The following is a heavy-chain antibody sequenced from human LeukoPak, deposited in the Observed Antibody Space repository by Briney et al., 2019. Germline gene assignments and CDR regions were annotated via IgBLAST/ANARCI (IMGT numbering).Heavy chain of an antibody. D-gene: IGHD3-10*01. CDR1: GFTFSNYW. V-gene: IGHV3-7*01. Sequence: PGGSLRLSCAVSGFTFSNYWMSWVRQAPGKGLEGVANIKQDGSEKYYVDSVKGRFTISRDNAKNSMYLQMNSLRAEDTAVYYCARGITHALHGMFYYGSGTYLDYWGQGTLVTVSS. J-gene: IGHJ4*02. CDR2: IKQDGSEK. CDR3: ARGITHALHGMFYYGSGTYLDY.